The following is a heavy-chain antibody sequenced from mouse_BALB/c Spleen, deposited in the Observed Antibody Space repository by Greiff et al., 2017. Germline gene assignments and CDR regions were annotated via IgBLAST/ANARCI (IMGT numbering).Heavy chain of an antibody. CDR3: AREAGTGGDY. J-gene: IGHJ2*01. V-gene: IGHV5-17*02. Sequence: EVQLVESGGGLVQPGGSRKLSCAASGFTFSSFGMHWVRQAPEKGLEWVAYISSGSSTIYYADTVKGRFTISRDNPKNTLFLQMTSLRSEDTAMYYCAREAGTGGDYWGQGTTLTVSS. CDR1: GFTFSSFG. CDR2: ISSGSSTI. D-gene: IGHD4-1*01.